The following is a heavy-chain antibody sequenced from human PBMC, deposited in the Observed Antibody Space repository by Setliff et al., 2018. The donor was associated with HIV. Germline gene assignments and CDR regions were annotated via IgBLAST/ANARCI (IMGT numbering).Heavy chain of an antibody. V-gene: IGHV3-48*03. Sequence: HPGGSLRLSCAASGFIFSRYEVNWVRQAPGKGLEWVSYISSSGSTTMYADSVKGRFTISRDNAKNTLYLQMNSLRAEDTAVYYCARGGNNWNDFDHWGQGTLVTVSS. J-gene: IGHJ4*02. D-gene: IGHD1-20*01. CDR3: ARGGNNWNDFDH. CDR1: GFIFSRYE. CDR2: ISSSGSTT.